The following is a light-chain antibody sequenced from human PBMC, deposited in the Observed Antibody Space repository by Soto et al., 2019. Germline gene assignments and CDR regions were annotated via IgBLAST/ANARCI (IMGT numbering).Light chain of an antibody. Sequence: EIVLTQSPGTLSLSTGERATLSCRASQSVISNYLAWYQQKPGQAPRVLIYGASSRSAGIPDRFSGSGSGTDFTLTISRLEPEDFAVYYCQQYGSSGTFGQGTKVDIK. CDR3: QQYGSSGT. CDR1: QSVISNY. V-gene: IGKV3-20*01. CDR2: GAS. J-gene: IGKJ1*01.